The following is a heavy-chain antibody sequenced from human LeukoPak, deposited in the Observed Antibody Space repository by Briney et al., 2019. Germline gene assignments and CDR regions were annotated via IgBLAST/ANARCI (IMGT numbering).Heavy chain of an antibody. J-gene: IGHJ4*02. V-gene: IGHV4-4*02. CDR2: VHKSGST. D-gene: IGHD6-13*01. Sequence: SETLSLTCAVSTDSTTSNWWSWVRQPPGKGLEWIGEVHKSGSTNYYPSLQSRVTISIDKSKNQIALELTSVTAADTAVYYCARRASGSSWRDFWGQGTLVTVSS. CDR1: TDSTTSNW. CDR3: ARRASGSSWRDF.